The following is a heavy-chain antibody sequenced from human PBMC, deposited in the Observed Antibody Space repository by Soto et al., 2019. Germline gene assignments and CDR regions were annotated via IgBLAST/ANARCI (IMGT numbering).Heavy chain of an antibody. CDR1: GFTFSSYS. Sequence: EVQLVESGGGLVQPGGSLRLSCAASGFTFSSYSMNWVRQAPGKGLEWVSYISSSSSTIYYADSVKGRFTISRDNAKNSLYLQMNSLRDEDTAVYYCARGSDYVWGSYLAEFDYWGQGTLVTVSS. CDR3: ARGSDYVWGSYLAEFDY. D-gene: IGHD3-16*01. V-gene: IGHV3-48*02. CDR2: ISSSSSTI. J-gene: IGHJ4*02.